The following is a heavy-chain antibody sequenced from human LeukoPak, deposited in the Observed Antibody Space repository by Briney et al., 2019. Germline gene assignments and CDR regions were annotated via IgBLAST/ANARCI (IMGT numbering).Heavy chain of an antibody. D-gene: IGHD4-11*01. Sequence: ASVKVSFKAYGYSFTTYGINWVRQAPGQGLEWLGWIAPKNGNTNYLQKFQARLTLTADTSTSTVYMELRSLTFDDSAMYCCARDASAYNWGQGTLVTVS. CDR2: IAPKNGNT. V-gene: IGHV1-18*01. CDR1: GYSFTTYG. J-gene: IGHJ4*02. CDR3: ARDASAYN.